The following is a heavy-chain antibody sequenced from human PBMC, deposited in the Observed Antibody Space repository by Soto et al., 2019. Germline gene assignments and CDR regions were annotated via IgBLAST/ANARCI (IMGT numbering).Heavy chain of an antibody. CDR2: IYYRGST. CDR3: ARDGREASGMDV. V-gene: IGHV4-59*11. D-gene: IGHD1-26*01. Sequence: PSETLSLTCTVSGGSISSHYWSWVRQAPGKGLEWIGHIYYRGSTSYNPSLRSRSTISVDTSNNQFSLKLNSVTTADTAMYYCARDGREASGMDVWGQGTKVTV. J-gene: IGHJ6*02. CDR1: GGSISSHY.